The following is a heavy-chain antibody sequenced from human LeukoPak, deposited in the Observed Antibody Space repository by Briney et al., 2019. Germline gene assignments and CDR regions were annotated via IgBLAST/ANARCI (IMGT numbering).Heavy chain of an antibody. V-gene: IGHV4-4*07. J-gene: IGHJ4*02. CDR1: GGSISSYY. Sequence: SETLSLTCTVSGGSISSYYWSWIRQPAGKGLEWIGRIYTSGSTNYNPSLKSRVTISVDTSKNQFSLKLSSVTAADTAVYYCARGVRDILTGYYKIFDYWGQGTLVTVSS. CDR2: IYTSGST. CDR3: ARGVRDILTGYYKIFDY. D-gene: IGHD3-9*01.